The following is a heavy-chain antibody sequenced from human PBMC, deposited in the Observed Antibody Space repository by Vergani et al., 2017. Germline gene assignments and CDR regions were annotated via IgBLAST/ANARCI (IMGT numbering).Heavy chain of an antibody. Sequence: QVQLQESGPGLVKPSETLSLTCTVSGGSISSYYWSWIRPPAGKGLGWIGRIYTSGSTNYNPSLKSRVTMSVDTYKHQFSLKLSAVTAADTAVYYWASIHDYSNQDAFDIWGQGSMVTVPS. V-gene: IGHV4-4*07. J-gene: IGHJ3*02. CDR1: GGSISSYY. D-gene: IGHD4-11*01. CDR2: IYTSGST. CDR3: ASIHDYSNQDAFDI.